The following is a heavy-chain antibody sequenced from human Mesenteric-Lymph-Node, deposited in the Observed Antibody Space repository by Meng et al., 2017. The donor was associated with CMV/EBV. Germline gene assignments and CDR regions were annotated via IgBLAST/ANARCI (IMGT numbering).Heavy chain of an antibody. J-gene: IGHJ4*02. V-gene: IGHV1-2*06. CDR2: INPKTGGR. CDR3: ARDRDTDWYPPFDY. Sequence: QVQLVQSGAGVKKPGASVRVSCKASGYTFIDYYINWVRQAPGQGLEWMGRINPKTGGRSYAQNFQGRVTMTRDTSINTAYMEVNRLNSDDTAMYYCARDRDTDWYPPFDYWGPGTLVTVSS. D-gene: IGHD3-9*01. CDR1: GYTFIDYY.